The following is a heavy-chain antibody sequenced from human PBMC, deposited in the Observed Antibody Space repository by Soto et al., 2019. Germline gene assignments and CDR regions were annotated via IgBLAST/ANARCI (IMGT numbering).Heavy chain of an antibody. D-gene: IGHD3-9*01. CDR2: IKSNTDGGKT. CDR3: TTDSLFTGQFVRMDN. CDR1: GFIFSDAW. Sequence: EVQLVESGGGLVNPGGSLRLSCAASGFIFSDAWIKWVRQAPGKGLEWVGRIKSNTDGGKTDFASPVKGRFAISRDDSRDVVYMEMYSLKTDDTAVYFCTTDSLFTGQFVRMDNWGHGTLVTVSS. J-gene: IGHJ4*01. V-gene: IGHV3-15*07.